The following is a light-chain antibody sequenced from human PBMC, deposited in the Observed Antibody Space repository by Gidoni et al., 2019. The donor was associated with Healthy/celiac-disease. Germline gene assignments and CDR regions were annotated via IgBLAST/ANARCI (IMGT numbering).Light chain of an antibody. J-gene: IGKJ4*01. CDR2: KAS. V-gene: IGKV1-5*03. Sequence: DIQMTQSPSTLSASVGDRVTITCRASQSISSWLAGYQQKPGNAPKLLIYKASSLESGVPSRCSGRGSGTEFTLTISSLQPDDFATYYCQQYNSYPLTVGGGTKVEIK. CDR3: QQYNSYPLT. CDR1: QSISSW.